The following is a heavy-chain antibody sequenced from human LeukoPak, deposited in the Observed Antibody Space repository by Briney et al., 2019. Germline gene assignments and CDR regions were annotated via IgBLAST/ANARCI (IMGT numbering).Heavy chain of an antibody. CDR3: ATGTLQLGY. CDR2: INPSGGST. J-gene: IGHJ4*02. Sequence: ASVKVSCKASGYTFTSYYMHWVRQAPGQGLEWMGIINPSGGSTSYAQKFQGRVTMTEDTSTDTAYMELSSLRSEDTAVYYCATGTLQLGYWGQGTLVTVSS. D-gene: IGHD5-18*01. V-gene: IGHV1-46*01. CDR1: GYTFTSYY.